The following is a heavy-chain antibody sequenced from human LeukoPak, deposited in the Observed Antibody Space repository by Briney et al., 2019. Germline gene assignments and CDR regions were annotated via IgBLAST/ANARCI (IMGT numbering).Heavy chain of an antibody. J-gene: IGHJ4*02. D-gene: IGHD3-10*01. V-gene: IGHV3-23*01. CDR2: IYDDNT. CDR3: AARKVRGVWFYLDY. CDR1: GFTVSAYA. Sequence: GSLRLSCAASGFTVSAYAMAWVRQAPGKGLEWVSTIYDDNTYYADSVKGRFAISTDNSKNTLYLQMNSLRVEDTAVYFCAARKVRGVWFYLDYWGQGTLVTVSS.